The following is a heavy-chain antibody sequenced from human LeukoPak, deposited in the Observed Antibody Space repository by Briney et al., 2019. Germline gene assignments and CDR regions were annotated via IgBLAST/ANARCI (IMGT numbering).Heavy chain of an antibody. V-gene: IGHV3-23*01. CDR1: GFTFTNYA. D-gene: IGHD7-27*01. CDR2: ISASSGTT. J-gene: IGHJ4*02. Sequence: PGGSLRPSCAASGFTFTNYAMSWVRQAPGQGLEWVSSISASSGTTYYADSVKGRFTISRDTSKSTLFLQINSLRADDTAVYYCAKDRPLNWGYYFDSWGQGTLVTVSS. CDR3: AKDRPLNWGYYFDS.